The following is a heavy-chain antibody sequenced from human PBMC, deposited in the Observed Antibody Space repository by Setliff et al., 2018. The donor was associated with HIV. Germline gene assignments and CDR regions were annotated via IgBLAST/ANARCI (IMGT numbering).Heavy chain of an antibody. J-gene: IGHJ3*02. CDR3: ASGMRWDTAMGDAFDI. CDR1: GYPFTSYG. Sequence: ASVKVSCKASGYPFTSYGISWVRQAPGQGLEWMGWISPYNGNTNYAQKVQGRVTMTTDTSTTTAYMELRSLKSDDTAIYFCASGMRWDTAMGDAFDIWGRGTQVTVSS. V-gene: IGHV1-18*01. D-gene: IGHD5-18*01. CDR2: ISPYNGNT.